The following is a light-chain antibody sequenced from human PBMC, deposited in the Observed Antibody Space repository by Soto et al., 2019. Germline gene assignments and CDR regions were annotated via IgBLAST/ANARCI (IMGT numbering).Light chain of an antibody. Sequence: EIVMTQSPAILSVSPGERATLSCRASQSVSPYLAWYQQKPGQAPRLLIHGASTRATGIPARLSGSGSGTEFTLTISSLQPDDFATYYCQHYNSYSEAFGQGTKVDIK. CDR1: QSVSPY. J-gene: IGKJ1*01. CDR3: QHYNSYSEA. V-gene: IGKV3-15*01. CDR2: GAS.